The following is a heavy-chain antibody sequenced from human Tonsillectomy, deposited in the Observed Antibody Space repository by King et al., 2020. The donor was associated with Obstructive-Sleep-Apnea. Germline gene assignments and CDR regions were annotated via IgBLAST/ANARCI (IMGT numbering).Heavy chain of an antibody. CDR2: IKQDGSER. CDR3: ARNFGGDSGN. J-gene: IGHJ4*02. D-gene: IGHD4-23*01. V-gene: IGHV3-7*01. Sequence: VQLVESGGGLVQPGGSLRLSCAASGFTFSNSWMSWVRQAPGKGLDWVANIKQDGSERYYVDLVKGRLTISRDNAKNSLYLQMNSLRAEDTAVYYCARNFGGDSGNWGQGTLVTVSS. CDR1: GFTFSNSW.